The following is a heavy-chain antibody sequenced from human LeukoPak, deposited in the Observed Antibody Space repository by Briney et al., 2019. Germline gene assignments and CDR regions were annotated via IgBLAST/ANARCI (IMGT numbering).Heavy chain of an antibody. D-gene: IGHD4-17*01. Sequence: PEGSLRLSCAASGFTFSNFAMTWVRQAPGKGLEWVSSISDSGGSTYYADSVKGRFTISRDNYKNTLYLQMNSLRAEDTAVYYCARDPNGNYVGAFDFQRWGLGTLVTVSS. CDR1: GFTFSNFA. V-gene: IGHV3-23*01. CDR3: ARDPNGNYVGAFDFQR. J-gene: IGHJ1*01. CDR2: ISDSGGST.